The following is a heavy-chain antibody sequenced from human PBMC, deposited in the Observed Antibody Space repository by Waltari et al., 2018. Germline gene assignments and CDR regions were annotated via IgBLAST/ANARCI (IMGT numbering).Heavy chain of an antibody. Sequence: EVQLVESGGGLVKPGGSLRLSCAASGFTFSSYSMNWVRQAPGKGLGGVSSISSSSSYIYYADSVKGRFTISRDNAKNSLYLQMNSLRAEDTAVYYCARDSDGGERDYWGQRTLVTVSS. CDR1: GFTFSSYS. J-gene: IGHJ4*02. CDR2: ISSSSSYI. D-gene: IGHD4-17*01. CDR3: ARDSDGGERDY. V-gene: IGHV3-21*01.